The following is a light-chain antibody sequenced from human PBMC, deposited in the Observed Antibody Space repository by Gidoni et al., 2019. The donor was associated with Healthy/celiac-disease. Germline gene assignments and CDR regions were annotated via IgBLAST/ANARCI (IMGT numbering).Light chain of an antibody. Sequence: DIVMTQSPDSLAVSRGERATINCKSLQSVLYSSNNKNYLAWYQQKPGQPPKLLIYWASTRESGVPDRFSGSGSGTDFTLTISSLQAEDVAVYYCQQYYSTPTFGQGTKLEIK. V-gene: IGKV4-1*01. CDR1: QSVLYSSNNKNY. CDR2: WAS. J-gene: IGKJ2*01. CDR3: QQYYSTPT.